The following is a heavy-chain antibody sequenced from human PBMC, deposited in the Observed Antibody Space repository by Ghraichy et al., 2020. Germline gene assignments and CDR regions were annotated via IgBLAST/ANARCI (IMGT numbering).Heavy chain of an antibody. CDR3: ARGYCSSTSCYGYYYYYGMDV. V-gene: IGHV4-31*03. CDR2: IYYSGST. J-gene: IGHJ6*02. Sequence: SETLSLTCTVSGGSISSGGYYWSWIRQHPGKGLEWIGYIYYSGSTYYNPSLKSRVTISVDTSKNQFSLKLSSVTATDTAVYYCARGYCSSTSCYGYYYYYGMDVWGQGTTVTVS. D-gene: IGHD2-2*01. CDR1: GGSISSGGYY.